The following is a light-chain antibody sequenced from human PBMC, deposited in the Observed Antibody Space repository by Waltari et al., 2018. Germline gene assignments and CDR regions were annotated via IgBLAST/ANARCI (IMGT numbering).Light chain of an antibody. CDR1: RGINADTYK. CDR2: FRSDSDI. Sequence: QAVVTQPASLSASPGASASLTCTLHRGINADTYKIYWYRQRPGSPPQFLLKFRSDSDIKLGSGVPSRFSGSKDTSANAGVLFISGLQSEDEADYYCMILYNNAVVFGGGTKLTVL. J-gene: IGLJ3*02. CDR3: MILYNNAVV. V-gene: IGLV5-45*01.